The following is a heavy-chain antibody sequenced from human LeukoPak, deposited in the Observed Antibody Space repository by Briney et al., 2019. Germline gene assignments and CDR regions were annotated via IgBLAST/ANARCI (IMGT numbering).Heavy chain of an antibody. CDR1: GGSFSGYY. J-gene: IGHJ3*02. CDR2: INHSGST. Sequence: SETLSLTCAVYGGSFSGYYWSWIRQPPGKGLEWIGEINHSGSTNYNPSLKSRVTISVDTSKNQFSLKLSSVTAADTAVYYCASYCSGGNCYAAFDIWGQGTMVTVSS. CDR3: ASYCSGGNCYAAFDI. V-gene: IGHV4-34*01. D-gene: IGHD2-15*01.